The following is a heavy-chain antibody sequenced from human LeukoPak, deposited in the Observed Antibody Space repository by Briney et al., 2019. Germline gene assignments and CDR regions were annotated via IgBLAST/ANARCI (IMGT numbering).Heavy chain of an antibody. CDR2: LGVSVSGYGGST. CDR3: AKDQTFRGNGHYTYFDY. CDR1: GFTFSRYA. D-gene: IGHD2-8*01. Sequence: PGGSLRLSCAASGFTFSRYAMSWVRQAPGKGLEWVSALGVSVSGYGGSTYYADSVKGRFTISRDNSKNTLYLQMNSLRAEDTAVYYCAKDQTFRGNGHYTYFDYWGQGALVTVSS. V-gene: IGHV3-23*01. J-gene: IGHJ4*02.